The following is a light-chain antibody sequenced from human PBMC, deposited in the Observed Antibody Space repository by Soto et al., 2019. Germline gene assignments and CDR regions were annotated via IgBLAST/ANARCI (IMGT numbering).Light chain of an antibody. J-gene: IGKJ5*01. V-gene: IGKV3-11*01. CDR2: DAS. CDR3: XXXSSWIT. CDR1: QSISSS. Sequence: IVLTQSPPTLSLWPGETAVLSCRASQSISSSLSWYQQRPGQAPRLLIYDASNRAPGIPARFSGSGSGTVFTLTISSLXXXXXAXXXXXXXSSWITFGQGTRLEIE.